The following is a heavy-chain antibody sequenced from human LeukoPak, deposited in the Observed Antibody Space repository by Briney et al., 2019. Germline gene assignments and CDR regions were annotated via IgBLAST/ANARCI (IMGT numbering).Heavy chain of an antibody. CDR3: ARETYYGGYEDY. J-gene: IGHJ4*02. CDR2: ISSSGSTI. CDR1: GFTFSSYE. V-gene: IGHV3-48*03. D-gene: IGHD4-17*01. Sequence: GGSLRLSCAASGFTFSSYEMNWVRQAPGKGLEWVSYISSSGSTIYYADSVKGRFTISRDNAKNSLYLQMNSLRAEDTAVYYCARETYYGGYEDYWGQGTLVTVSS.